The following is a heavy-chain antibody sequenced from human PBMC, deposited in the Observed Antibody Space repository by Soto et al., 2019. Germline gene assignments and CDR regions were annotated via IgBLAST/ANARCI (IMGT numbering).Heavy chain of an antibody. D-gene: IGHD6-25*01. Sequence: QVQLQESGPGLVKPSQTLSLTCTVSGGSISSGGYYWSWIRQHPGKGLEWIGYIYYSGSTYYNPALKSRVTISVDTSKNQVSLKLSSVTAADTAVYYCARESQRQTNWFDPWGQGTLVTVSS. V-gene: IGHV4-31*03. CDR2: IYYSGST. CDR1: GGSISSGGYY. J-gene: IGHJ5*02. CDR3: ARESQRQTNWFDP.